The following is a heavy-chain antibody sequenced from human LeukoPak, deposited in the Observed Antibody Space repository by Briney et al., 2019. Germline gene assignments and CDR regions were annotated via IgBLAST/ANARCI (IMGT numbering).Heavy chain of an antibody. D-gene: IGHD3-10*01. J-gene: IGHJ1*01. CDR3: ARDRVRYYGSGSLGYFQH. CDR1: GFTFSSYG. Sequence: GSLRLSCAASGFTFSSYGLHWVRQAPGKGLEWVAVIWYDGSNKYYADSVKGRFTISRDNSKNTLYLQMNSLRAEDTAVYYCARDRVRYYGSGSLGYFQHWGQGNLFTVSS. V-gene: IGHV3-33*01. CDR2: IWYDGSNK.